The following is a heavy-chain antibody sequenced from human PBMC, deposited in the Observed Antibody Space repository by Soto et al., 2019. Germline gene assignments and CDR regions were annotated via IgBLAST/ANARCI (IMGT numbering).Heavy chain of an antibody. J-gene: IGHJ5*02. CDR3: ARPSSGGENWFDP. D-gene: IGHD6-19*01. CDR1: GFTFNSYS. Sequence: EVQLVESGGGLVQPGGSLRLSCAASGFTFNSYSMNWVRQAPGKGLEWVSYISSSSTTQYYTDAVKGRFTISRDNAKNSLYVQMNSLRDDDTAVYYCARPSSGGENWFDPWGQGTLVTVSS. CDR2: ISSSSTTQ. V-gene: IGHV3-48*02.